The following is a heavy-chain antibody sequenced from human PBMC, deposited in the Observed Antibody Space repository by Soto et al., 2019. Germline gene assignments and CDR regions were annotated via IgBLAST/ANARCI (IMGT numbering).Heavy chain of an antibody. Sequence: PWATLSLACTVSGDSISSSSYYWGWIRQPPGKGLEWMGSIYYSGSTYYNPSLKSRVTISVDTSKNQFSLKLSSVTAADTAVYYCARGGRPQLIPPPISYKIDYWGQRTLVTVPS. J-gene: IGHJ4*02. D-gene: IGHD6-13*01. CDR2: IYYSGST. CDR1: GDSISSSSYY. V-gene: IGHV4-39*01. CDR3: ARGGRPQLIPPPISYKIDY.